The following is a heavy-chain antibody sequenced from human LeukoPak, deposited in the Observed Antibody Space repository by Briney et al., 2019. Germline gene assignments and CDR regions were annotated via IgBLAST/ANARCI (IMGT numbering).Heavy chain of an antibody. J-gene: IGHJ4*02. CDR3: ARGRTYYFDY. Sequence: SETLSLTCTVSGGSISSGGYSWSWIRQHPGKGLEWIGYIYYSGSTYYNPSLKSRVTISVDTSKNQFSLKLSSVTAADTAVYYCARGRTYYFDYWGQGTLVTVSS. V-gene: IGHV4-31*03. CDR2: IYYSGST. CDR1: GGSISSGGYS. D-gene: IGHD2-8*01.